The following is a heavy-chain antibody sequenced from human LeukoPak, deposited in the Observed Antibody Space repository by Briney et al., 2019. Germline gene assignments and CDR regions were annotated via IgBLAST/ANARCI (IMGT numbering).Heavy chain of an antibody. V-gene: IGHV3-49*03. D-gene: IGHD5-18*01. CDR2: IRSKAYGGTT. CDR3: TRDGGIQLWLLGWFDP. Sequence: GGSLRLSCTASGFTFGDYAMSWFRQAPGKGLEWVGFIRSKAYGGTTEYAASVKGRFTISRDDSKSIAYLQMNSLKTEDTAVYYCTRDGGIQLWLLGWFDPWGQGTLVTVSS. J-gene: IGHJ5*02. CDR1: GFTFGDYA.